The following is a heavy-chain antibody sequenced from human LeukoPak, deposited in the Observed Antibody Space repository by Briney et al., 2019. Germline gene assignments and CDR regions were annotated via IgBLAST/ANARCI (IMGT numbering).Heavy chain of an antibody. CDR3: AKDKLLWFDP. Sequence: GSLRLSCAASGFTLSSYAMSWVRQAPGKGLEWVSAISDTGNTYHADSVKGRFTISRDNSKNTLYLQMNSLRAEDTAVYYCAKDKLLWFDPWGQGTLVTVSS. V-gene: IGHV3-23*01. CDR1: GFTLSSYA. D-gene: IGHD3-10*01. CDR2: ISDTGNT. J-gene: IGHJ5*02.